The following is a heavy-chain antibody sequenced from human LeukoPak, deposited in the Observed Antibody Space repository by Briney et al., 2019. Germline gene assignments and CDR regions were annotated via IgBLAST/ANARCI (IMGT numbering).Heavy chain of an antibody. CDR2: YYNNGNS. CDR1: GASFNDYY. D-gene: IGHD1-26*01. V-gene: IGHV4-4*07. CDR3: ARHWSTGTSYYRFDY. Sequence: PSETLSLTCSVTGASFNDYYWSWIRQSAGKGLEWIGRYYNNGNSNVNPSLKSRITMSSDVSKNQVYLSVASLTVADTAVYYCARHWSTGTSYYRFDYWGQGTLVTVSS. J-gene: IGHJ4*02.